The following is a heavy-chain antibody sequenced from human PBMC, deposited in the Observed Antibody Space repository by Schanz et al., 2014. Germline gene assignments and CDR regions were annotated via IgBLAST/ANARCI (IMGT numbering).Heavy chain of an antibody. J-gene: IGHJ6*03. D-gene: IGHD2-21*02. CDR2: ISYDGVNT. CDR1: GFTFSNHA. CDR3: ARPSDSSWYMDV. Sequence: VHLLESGGGLVQPGGSLRLSCAASGFTFSNHALSWVRQAPGKGLEWVAVISYDGVNTYYADSVKGRFTISRDNAKNSLYLQMNSLRAEDTAVYYCARPSDSSWYMDVWGKGTTVTVSS. V-gene: IGHV3-30-3*01.